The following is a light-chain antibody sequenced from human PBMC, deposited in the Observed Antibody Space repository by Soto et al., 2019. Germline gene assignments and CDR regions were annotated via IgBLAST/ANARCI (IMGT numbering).Light chain of an antibody. CDR3: QQSYSTPPERT. J-gene: IGKJ1*01. CDR1: QDIANF. V-gene: IGKV1-27*01. CDR2: AAS. Sequence: ILMTQSPSSLSAFVGDRVTITCRAIQDIANFLAWYQQKPGKVPKLLIYAASTLQSGVPSRFSGSGSGTDFTLTISSLQPEDFATYYCQQSYSTPPERTFGQGTKVDI.